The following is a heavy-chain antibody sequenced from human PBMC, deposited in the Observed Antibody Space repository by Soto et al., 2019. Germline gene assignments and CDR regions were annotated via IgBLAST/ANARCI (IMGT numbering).Heavy chain of an antibody. CDR3: ATGRGSGGFDS. D-gene: IGHD3-16*01. Sequence: QVQLVQSGTEVKKPGSSVRVSCKASGGTSNRFAFSWVRQAPRQGLEWMGGSIPIFGTANYAPRFQGRATITADESTSTGYMELSGLRSDDTATYYCATGRGSGGFDSWGQGTQVLVSS. J-gene: IGHJ4*02. V-gene: IGHV1-69*01. CDR2: SIPIFGTA. CDR1: GGTSNRFA.